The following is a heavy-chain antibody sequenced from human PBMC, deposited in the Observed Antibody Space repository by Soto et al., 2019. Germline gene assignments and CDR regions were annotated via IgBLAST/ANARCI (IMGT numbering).Heavy chain of an antibody. CDR2: ISYDGSNK. CDR3: AREGCSSTSCYPYYFDY. CDR1: GFTFISYG. D-gene: IGHD2-2*01. V-gene: IGHV3-30-3*01. J-gene: IGHJ4*02. Sequence: GGSLRLSCAASGFTFISYGMHWVRQAPGKGLEWVAVISYDGSNKYYADSVKGRFTISRDNSKNTLYLQMNSLRAEDTAVYYCAREGCSSTSCYPYYFDYWGQGTLLTVSS.